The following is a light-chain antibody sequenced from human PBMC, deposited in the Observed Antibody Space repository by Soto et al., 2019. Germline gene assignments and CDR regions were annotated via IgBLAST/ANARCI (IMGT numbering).Light chain of an antibody. Sequence: DIQMTQSPSSLSASVGDRVTITCRASQSINIYLNLYHVTPGKAPMLLIDGASNLQCGVPSKFCGSGSGTDFTLTIGSLQTEDCATYHCQQSYSTPPWTFGQGTKVEIK. CDR3: QQSYSTPPWT. J-gene: IGKJ1*01. CDR2: GAS. V-gene: IGKV1-39*01. CDR1: QSINIY.